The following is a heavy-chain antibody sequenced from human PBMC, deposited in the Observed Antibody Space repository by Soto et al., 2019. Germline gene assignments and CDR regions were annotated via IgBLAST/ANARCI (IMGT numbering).Heavy chain of an antibody. D-gene: IGHD2-2*01. J-gene: IGHJ4*02. CDR2: IYYSGST. CDR1: GGSISSYY. CDR3: ARGWYCTSTSCSKRAFDY. V-gene: IGHV4-59*01. Sequence: SETLSLTCTVSGGSISSYYWSWIRQPPGKGLEWIGYIYYSGSTNYNPSLQSRVTISVDTSKNQFSLRLRSVTAADTAVYYCARGWYCTSTSCSKRAFDYWGQGTLVTVSS.